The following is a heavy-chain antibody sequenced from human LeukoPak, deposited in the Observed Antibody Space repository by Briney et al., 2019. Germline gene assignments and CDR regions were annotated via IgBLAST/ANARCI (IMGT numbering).Heavy chain of an antibody. J-gene: IGHJ3*02. CDR2: IYHSGST. CDR3: ARVHDYGDYVRAFDI. D-gene: IGHD4-17*01. CDR1: GGSISSGGYS. Sequence: PSETLSLTCAVSGGSISSGGYSWSWIRQPPGTGLEWIGYIYHSGSTYYNPSLKSRVTISVDRSKNQFSLKLSSVTAADTAVYYCARVHDYGDYVRAFDIWGQGTMVTVSS. V-gene: IGHV4-30-2*01.